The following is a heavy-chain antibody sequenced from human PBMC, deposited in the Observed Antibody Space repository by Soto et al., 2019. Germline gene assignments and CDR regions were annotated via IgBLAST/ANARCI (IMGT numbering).Heavy chain of an antibody. D-gene: IGHD2-21*02. V-gene: IGHV1-69*12. CDR3: ARDQGYGGNSLSFYYYYYGMDV. J-gene: IGHJ6*02. CDR2: IIPIFGTA. Sequence: QVQLVQSGAEVKKPGSSVKVSCKASGGTFSSYAISWVRQAPGQGLEWMGGIIPIFGTANYAQKFQGRVMITADESTSTAYMEMSSLRSEDTAVYYCARDQGYGGNSLSFYYYYYGMDVWGQGTTVTVSS. CDR1: GGTFSSYA.